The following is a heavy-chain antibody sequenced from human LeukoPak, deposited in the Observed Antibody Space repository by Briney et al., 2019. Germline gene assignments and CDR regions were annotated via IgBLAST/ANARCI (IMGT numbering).Heavy chain of an antibody. V-gene: IGHV3-30*03. CDR2: ISYGGNNK. D-gene: IGHD5-18*01. CDR1: GFTFSSYR. J-gene: IGHJ4*02. Sequence: GGSLRLSCAASGFTFSSYRMSWVRQAPGKGLEWVAVISYGGNNKNYADSVKGRFTISRDNSKNTLYLQMNSLKPEDTAVYYCARGMAYNYGPSDYWGQGTLVTVSS. CDR3: ARGMAYNYGPSDY.